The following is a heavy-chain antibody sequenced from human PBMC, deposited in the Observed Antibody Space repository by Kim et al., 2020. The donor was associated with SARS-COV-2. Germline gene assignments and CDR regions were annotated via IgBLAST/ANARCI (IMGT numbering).Heavy chain of an antibody. CDR3: ARGGGDILTGSRYYGMDV. CDR2: INAGNGNT. J-gene: IGHJ6*02. V-gene: IGHV1-3*01. CDR1: GYTFTSYA. D-gene: IGHD3-9*01. Sequence: ASVKVSCKASGYTFTSYAMHWVRQAPGQRLEWMGWINAGNGNTKYSQKFQGRVTITRDTSASTAYMELSSLRSEDTAVYYCARGGGDILTGSRYYGMDVWGQGTTVTVSS.